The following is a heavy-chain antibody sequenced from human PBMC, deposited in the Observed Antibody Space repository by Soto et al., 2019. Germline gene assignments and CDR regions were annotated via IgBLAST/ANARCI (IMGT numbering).Heavy chain of an antibody. CDR3: ARDNTHHDYFDF. D-gene: IGHD2-15*01. J-gene: IGHJ4*02. Sequence: PSETLSLTCAVSSGSIDNVYWWSWVRQSPGKGLEWIGETSHDGVTNYNPSLEGRVTIALDTSKRQFSLKLVSVTAADTAVYYCARDNTHHDYFDFWGQGTLVTVSS. V-gene: IGHV4-4*02. CDR2: TSHDGVT. CDR1: SGSIDNVYW.